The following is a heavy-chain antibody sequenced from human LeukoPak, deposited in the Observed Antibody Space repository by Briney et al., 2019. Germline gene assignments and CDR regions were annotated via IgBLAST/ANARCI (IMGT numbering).Heavy chain of an antibody. CDR3: ARRSLEWLFF. CDR1: GGSISSSSYY. V-gene: IGHV4-39*07. D-gene: IGHD3-3*01. Sequence: SETLSLTCTVSGGSISSSSYYWGWIRQPPGKGLEWVGNIYYTGSTYYNPSLKSRVTISVDTSKNQFSLKLSSVTAADTAVYYCARRSLEWLFFWGQGTLVTVSS. J-gene: IGHJ4*02. CDR2: IYYTGST.